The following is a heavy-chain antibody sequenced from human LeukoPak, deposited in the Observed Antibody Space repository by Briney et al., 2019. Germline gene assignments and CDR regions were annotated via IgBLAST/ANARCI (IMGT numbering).Heavy chain of an antibody. D-gene: IGHD3-3*01. CDR3: ARVAPAPRYYDFWSGYALYYYYMDV. Sequence: SETLSLTCTVSGGSISSYYWSWIRQPPGKGLEWIGYIYYSGSTNYNPSLKSRVTISVDTSKNQFSLKLSSVTAADTAVYYRARVAPAPRYYDFWSGYALYYYYMDVWGKGTTVTVSS. V-gene: IGHV4-59*01. J-gene: IGHJ6*03. CDR1: GGSISSYY. CDR2: IYYSGST.